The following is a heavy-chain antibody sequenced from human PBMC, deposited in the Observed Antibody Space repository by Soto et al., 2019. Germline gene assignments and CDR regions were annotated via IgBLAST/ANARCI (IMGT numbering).Heavy chain of an antibody. Sequence: QVHLVQSGTEVKKPGSSVKVSCKTSGDTFSNQAISWVRQALGQGLEWMGGIIPLFDSASYAQRSHDRVTITADKFTNTVYMELRSLTSEDTAVYYCAASTFQSGVSGYFHLDHWGQGTLVTVSS. CDR2: IIPLFDSA. CDR3: AASTFQSGVSGYFHLDH. J-gene: IGHJ4*02. V-gene: IGHV1-69*06. CDR1: GDTFSNQA. D-gene: IGHD3-3*01.